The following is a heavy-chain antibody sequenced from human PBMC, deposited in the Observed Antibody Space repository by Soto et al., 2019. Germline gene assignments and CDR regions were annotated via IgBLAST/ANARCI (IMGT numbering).Heavy chain of an antibody. CDR1: GGTFSSYT. J-gene: IGHJ3*02. CDR3: AREISGYSSGWPILSANHDDFDI. Sequence: GASVKVSCKASGGTFSSYTISWVRQAPGQGLEWMGRIIPILGIANYAQKFQGRVTITADKSTSTAYMELSSLRSEDTAVYYCAREISGYSSGWPILSANHDDFDIWGQGTMVTVSS. V-gene: IGHV1-69*04. CDR2: IIPILGIA. D-gene: IGHD6-19*01.